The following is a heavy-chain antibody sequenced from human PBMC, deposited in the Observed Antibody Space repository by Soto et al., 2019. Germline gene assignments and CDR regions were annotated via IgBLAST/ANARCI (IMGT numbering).Heavy chain of an antibody. Sequence: QVQLVESGGGVVQPGRSLRLSCAASGFTFSSYGMHWVRQAPGKGLEWVAVISYDGSNKYYADSVKGRFTISRDNSKNTLYLQMNSLRAEDTAVYYCAKESNGMDVWGQGTTVPVSS. CDR2: ISYDGSNK. D-gene: IGHD6-6*01. CDR3: AKESNGMDV. CDR1: GFTFSSYG. V-gene: IGHV3-30*18. J-gene: IGHJ6*02.